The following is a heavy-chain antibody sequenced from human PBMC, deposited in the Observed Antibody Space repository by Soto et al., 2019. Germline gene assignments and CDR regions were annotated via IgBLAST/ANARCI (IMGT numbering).Heavy chain of an antibody. V-gene: IGHV4-4*02. CDR3: ARYSASSSNQDY. CDR2: IYHSGST. Sequence: PSETLSLTCAVSGGSISSSNWWSWVRQPPGKGLEWIGEIYHSGSTNYNPSLKSRVTISVDKSKNQFSLKLSSVTAAGTAVYYCARYSASSSNQDYWGQGTLVTVSS. CDR1: GGSISSSNW. D-gene: IGHD6-6*01. J-gene: IGHJ4*02.